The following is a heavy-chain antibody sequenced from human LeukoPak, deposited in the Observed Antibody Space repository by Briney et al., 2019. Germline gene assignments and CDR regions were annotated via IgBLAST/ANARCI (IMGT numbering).Heavy chain of an antibody. J-gene: IGHJ4*02. V-gene: IGHV4-59*01. CDR3: ARGGAYYDFWSGYSNFDY. CDR2: IYYSGST. D-gene: IGHD3-3*01. CDR1: GGSISSYY. Sequence: PSETLSLTCTVSGGSISSYYWSWIRQPPGKGLEWIGYIYYSGSTNYNPSLKSRVTISVDTSKNQFSLKLSSVTAADTAVYYCARGGAYYDFWSGYSNFDYWGQGTLVTVSS.